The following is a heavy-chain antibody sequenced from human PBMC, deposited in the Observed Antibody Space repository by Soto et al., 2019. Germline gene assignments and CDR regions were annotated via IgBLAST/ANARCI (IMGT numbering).Heavy chain of an antibody. V-gene: IGHV3-21*01. J-gene: IGHJ4*02. CDR2: ISSTTNYI. Sequence: GGSLILSFAASGFTFTRYSMNWVRHAPGKGLEWVSSISSTTNYIYYADSMKGRFTVSRDNAKNSVYLEMNSLSAEDTALYYCARESEDLTSNFDYWGQGTLVTVSS. CDR3: ARESEDLTSNFDY. CDR1: GFTFTRYS.